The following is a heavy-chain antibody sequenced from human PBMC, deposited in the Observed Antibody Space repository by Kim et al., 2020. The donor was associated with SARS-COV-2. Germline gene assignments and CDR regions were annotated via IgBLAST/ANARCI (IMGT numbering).Heavy chain of an antibody. V-gene: IGHV1-46*01. J-gene: IGHJ6*02. Sequence: KFQGRFTMTRDTSTNTVYMELSSLTSEDTAVYYCARGTPSGSYYYGMDVWGQGTTVTVSS. D-gene: IGHD1-26*01. CDR3: ARGTPSGSYYYGMDV.